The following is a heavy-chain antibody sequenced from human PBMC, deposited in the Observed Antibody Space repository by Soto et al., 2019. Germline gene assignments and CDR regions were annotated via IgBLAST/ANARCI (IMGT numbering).Heavy chain of an antibody. CDR2: ISRSSTTI. D-gene: IGHD2-15*01. J-gene: IGHJ6*02. Sequence: GGSLRLSCAASGFTFSSYTMNWVRQAPGKGLEWLSYISRSSTTIYYADSVKGRFTISRDDAKSSLYLQMNSLRDEDTAVYYCARDDCSGGSCYYYYYGMDVWGQGTTVTVSS. CDR3: ARDDCSGGSCYYYYYGMDV. CDR1: GFTFSSYT. V-gene: IGHV3-48*02.